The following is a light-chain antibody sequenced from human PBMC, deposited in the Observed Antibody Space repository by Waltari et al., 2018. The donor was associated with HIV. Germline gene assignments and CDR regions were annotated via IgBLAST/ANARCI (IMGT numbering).Light chain of an antibody. J-gene: IGLJ2*01. CDR3: SSFAGTNNLV. CDR2: EVS. V-gene: IGLV2-8*01. Sequence: QSALTQPPSASGSPGQSVTIACTGTSSDVGRYDCVYWYQKHTGKAPKLMIYEVSKRPSGVPDRFSGSKSGDTASLTVSGLQAEDEADYYCSSFAGTNNLVFGGGTKLTVL. CDR1: SSDVGRYDC.